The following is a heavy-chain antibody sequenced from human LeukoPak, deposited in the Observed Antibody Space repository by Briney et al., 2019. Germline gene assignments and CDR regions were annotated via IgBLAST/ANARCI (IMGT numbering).Heavy chain of an antibody. Sequence: RHSETLSLTCAVYGGSFSGYYWSWIRQPAGKGLEWIGRIYTSGSTNYNPSLKSRVTMSIDTSKNQFSLKLSSVTAADTAVYYCARVPIIVVRGVIEGDWFDPWGQGTLVTVSS. CDR3: ARVPIIVVRGVIEGDWFDP. V-gene: IGHV4-59*10. CDR1: GGSFSGYY. CDR2: IYTSGST. J-gene: IGHJ5*02. D-gene: IGHD3-10*01.